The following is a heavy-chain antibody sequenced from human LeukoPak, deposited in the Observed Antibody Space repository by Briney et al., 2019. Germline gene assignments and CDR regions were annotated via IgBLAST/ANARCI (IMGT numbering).Heavy chain of an antibody. CDR1: GGSISSSSYY. CDR2: IYYSGST. CDR3: ARNNTLMMYPRGGEDKGFDY. Sequence: SETLSLTCTVSGGSISSSSYYWGSIRQPPGKGLEWIGSIYYSGSTHYNPSLKSRVTISVDTSKNEFSLKLSSVTAADTAVYYCARNNTLMMYPRGGEDKGFDYWGQGTLVTVSS. J-gene: IGHJ4*02. V-gene: IGHV4-39*01. D-gene: IGHD2-8*01.